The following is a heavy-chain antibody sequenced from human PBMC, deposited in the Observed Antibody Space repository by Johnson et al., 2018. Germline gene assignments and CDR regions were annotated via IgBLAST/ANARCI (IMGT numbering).Heavy chain of an antibody. J-gene: IGHJ6*02. CDR1: GFTFSSYG. V-gene: IGHV3-30*03. CDR2: ISYDGSNK. Sequence: QVQLVQSGGGVVQPGRSXRLSCAASGFTFSSYGMHWVRQAPAKGLEWVAVISYDGSNKYYADSVKGRFPISRDNSKNTLYLQMKSLRAEDTAVYYCARARSWGIQLYYYYYGMDVWGQGTTVTVSS. D-gene: IGHD5-18*01. CDR3: ARARSWGIQLYYYYYGMDV.